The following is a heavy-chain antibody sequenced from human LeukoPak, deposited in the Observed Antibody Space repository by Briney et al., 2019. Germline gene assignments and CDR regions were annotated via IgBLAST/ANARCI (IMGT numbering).Heavy chain of an antibody. CDR2: MYSDSGSST. CDR1: GFIVSSIY. J-gene: IGHJ4*02. D-gene: IGHD1-26*01. Sequence: GGSLRLSCAASGFIVSSIYISWVRQAPGKGLEWVSVMYSDSGSSTYYSDSVKGQFAISRDTSKNTLYLQMNSLRAEDTAVYYCARDPGEDEWELLLYWGQGTLVTVSS. V-gene: IGHV3-53*01. CDR3: ARDPGEDEWELLLY.